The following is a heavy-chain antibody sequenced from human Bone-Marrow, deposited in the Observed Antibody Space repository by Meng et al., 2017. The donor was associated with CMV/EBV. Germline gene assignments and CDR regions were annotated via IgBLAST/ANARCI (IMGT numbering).Heavy chain of an antibody. CDR3: ARYGHEGGMDD. Sequence: GESLKISCAASGFTFSSYAMHWVRQAPGKGLEWVAVISDDGSNTYYADSVKGRFTISRDNSKNTLYLQMNSLRAEDTAVYYCARYGHEGGMDDWGQGTTVTVSS. D-gene: IGHD4-17*01. CDR1: GFTFSSYA. J-gene: IGHJ6*02. CDR2: ISDDGSNT. V-gene: IGHV3-30*04.